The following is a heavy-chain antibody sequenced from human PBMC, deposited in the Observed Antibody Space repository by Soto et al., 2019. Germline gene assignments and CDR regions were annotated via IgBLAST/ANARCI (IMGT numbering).Heavy chain of an antibody. J-gene: IGHJ6*03. CDR1: GGSISSGGYY. CDR2: IYYSGST. CDR3: ARHPSCRYCSGGSCYKNYYYYYMDV. D-gene: IGHD2-15*01. Sequence: PSETLSLTCTVSGGSISSGGYYWSWIRQHPGKGLEWIGYIYYSGSTNYNPSLKSRVTISVDTSKNQFSLKLSSVTAADTAVYYCARHPSCRYCSGGSCYKNYYYYYMDVWGKGTTVTVSS. V-gene: IGHV4-61*08.